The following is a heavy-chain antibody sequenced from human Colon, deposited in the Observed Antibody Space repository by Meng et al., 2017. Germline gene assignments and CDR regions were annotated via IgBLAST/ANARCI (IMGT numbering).Heavy chain of an antibody. CDR2: FFHTGRT. J-gene: IGHJ4*02. CDR1: GGSISSNW. D-gene: IGHD3/OR15-3a*01. V-gene: IGHV4-4*02. Sequence: GQLQGSGPGLVKPSGTLSLPGAVSGGSISSNWWSWVRQPPGKGLEWIGEFFHTGRTNYDPSLKSRVTISVDKSNNQFSLKLTSVTAADTAVYYCARHISILGQRGFDYWGQGTLVTVSS. CDR3: ARHISILGQRGFDY.